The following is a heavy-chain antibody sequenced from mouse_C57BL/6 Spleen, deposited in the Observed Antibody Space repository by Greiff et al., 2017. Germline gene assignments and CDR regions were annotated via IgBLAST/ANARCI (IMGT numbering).Heavy chain of an antibody. V-gene: IGHV1-15*01. CDR2: IAPETGGT. CDR3: TKPYYYGSSYVRAMDY. J-gene: IGHJ4*01. CDR1: GYTFTDYE. D-gene: IGHD1-1*01. Sequence: QVQLKQSGAELVRPGASVTLSCKASGYTFTDYEMHWVKQTPVHGLEWIGAIAPETGGTAYNQKFKGKAILTADKSSSTAYMELRSLTSEDSAVYYCTKPYYYGSSYVRAMDYWGQGTSATVSS.